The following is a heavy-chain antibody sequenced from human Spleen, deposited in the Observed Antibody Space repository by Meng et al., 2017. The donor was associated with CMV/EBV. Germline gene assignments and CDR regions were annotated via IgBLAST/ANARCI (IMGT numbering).Heavy chain of an antibody. CDR1: GGSSSSSNW. Sequence: VPGGSSSSSNWWSWVREPPGEGLGWIGGIYHSGSTSYNPSLKRRVTISVDKSKSQISLKRSSVTAAGTAVYYCASADFWGGYWPTDWGQGTLVTVSS. V-gene: IGHV4-4*02. CDR2: IYHSGST. CDR3: ASADFWGGYWPTD. D-gene: IGHD3-3*01. J-gene: IGHJ4*02.